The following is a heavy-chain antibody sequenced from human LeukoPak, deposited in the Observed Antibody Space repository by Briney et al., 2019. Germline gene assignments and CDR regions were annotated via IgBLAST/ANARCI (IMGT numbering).Heavy chain of an antibody. J-gene: IGHJ4*02. CDR3: ARDFSDTVTTLYYFDY. D-gene: IGHD4-17*01. V-gene: IGHV3-74*01. Sequence: GGSLRLSCAASGFTFTTYWMYWVRQAPGKGLVRVSRIKGDGSSILYADSVKGRFTISRDNTKNTLYLQMHSLRAEDTAVYYCARDFSDTVTTLYYFDYWGQGTLVTVSS. CDR2: IKGDGSSI. CDR1: GFTFTTYW.